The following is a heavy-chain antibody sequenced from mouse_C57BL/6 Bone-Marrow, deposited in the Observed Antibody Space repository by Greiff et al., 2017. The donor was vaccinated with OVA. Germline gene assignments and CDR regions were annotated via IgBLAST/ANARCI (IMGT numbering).Heavy chain of an antibody. V-gene: IGHV3-6*01. J-gene: IGHJ2*01. Sequence: EVKLLESGPGLVKPSQSLSLTCSVTGYSITSGYYWNWIRQFPGNKLEWMGYISYDGSNNYNPSLKNRISITRDTSKNQFFLKLNSVTTADTATYYCARVITTVVAPFDYWGQGTTLTVSS. CDR1: GYSITSGYY. CDR2: ISYDGSN. CDR3: ARVITTVVAPFDY. D-gene: IGHD1-1*01.